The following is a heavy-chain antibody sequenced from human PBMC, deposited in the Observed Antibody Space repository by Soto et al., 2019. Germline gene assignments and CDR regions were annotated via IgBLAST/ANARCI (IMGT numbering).Heavy chain of an antibody. J-gene: IGHJ4*02. V-gene: IGHV3-15*07. Sequence: EVQLVESGGGLVKPGGSLRLSCAASGFSFTSAWMNWVRQIPGKGLEWVGRIKTNIDGVATDYSAPVKGRFTISRDDSKDTVYLQMNSLKTEDTAVYYCTTGRGGSAYVPGAYGGQGALVTVSS. CDR2: IKTNIDGVAT. CDR3: TTGRGGSAYVPGAY. D-gene: IGHD5-12*01. CDR1: GFSFTSAW.